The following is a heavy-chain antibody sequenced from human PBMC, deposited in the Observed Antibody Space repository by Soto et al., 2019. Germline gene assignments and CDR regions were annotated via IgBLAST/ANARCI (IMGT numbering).Heavy chain of an antibody. CDR3: THSRPSHSIPFLSSWYVDY. Sequence: SGPTLVNPTQTLTLTCTFSGFSLSTGGVGVGWIRQPPGKALEWLAIIYWDDETRYTPSLKSRLTIGKDTFKNHVVLTMTNMDPVDTATYYCTHSRPSHSIPFLSSWYVDYWGQGALVTVSS. V-gene: IGHV2-5*02. CDR1: GFSLSTGGVG. J-gene: IGHJ4*02. D-gene: IGHD6-13*01. CDR2: IYWDDET.